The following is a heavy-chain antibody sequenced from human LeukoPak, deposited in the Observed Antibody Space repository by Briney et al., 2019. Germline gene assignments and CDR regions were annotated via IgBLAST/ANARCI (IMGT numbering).Heavy chain of an antibody. J-gene: IGHJ5*02. CDR2: IYHSGST. Sequence: SGTLSLTCAVSGGSISSSNWWSWVRQPPGKGLEWIGEIYHSGSTNYNPSLKSRVTISLDKSKNQFSLKLSSETAADTAVYYCATTAAAGTRLAWFDPWGQGTLVTVSS. V-gene: IGHV4-4*02. CDR3: ATTAAAGTRLAWFDP. CDR1: GGSISSSNW. D-gene: IGHD6-13*01.